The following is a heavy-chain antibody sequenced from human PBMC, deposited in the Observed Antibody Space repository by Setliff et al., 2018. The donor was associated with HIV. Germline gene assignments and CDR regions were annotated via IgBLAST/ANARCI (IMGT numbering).Heavy chain of an antibody. D-gene: IGHD3-3*01. V-gene: IGHV5-51*01. CDR2: IYPDDSDT. CDR1: GYSFTSHW. J-gene: IGHJ6*03. CDR3: ARLGYYHFWSGPEGYMDV. Sequence: PGESLKISCKASGYSFTSHWVAWVRQTAGKGLEWMGIIYPDDSDTRYSQAFQGQVTISVDKSISTAYRQWSSLKASDTAMYYCARLGYYHFWSGPEGYMDVWGKGTTVTVSS.